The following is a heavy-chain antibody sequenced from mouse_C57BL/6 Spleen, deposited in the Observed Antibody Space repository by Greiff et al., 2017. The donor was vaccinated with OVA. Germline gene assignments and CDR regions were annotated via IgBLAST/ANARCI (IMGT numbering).Heavy chain of an antibody. Sequence: QVTLKVCGPGILQSSQTLSLTCSFSGFSLSTSGMGVSWIRQPSGKGLEWLAHIYWDDDKRYNPSLKSRLTISKDTSRNQVFLKITSVDTADTATYYCARSRGYFDYWGQGTTLTVSS. CDR2: IYWDDDK. D-gene: IGHD3-3*01. CDR1: GFSLSTSGMG. CDR3: ARSRGYFDY. J-gene: IGHJ2*01. V-gene: IGHV8-12*01.